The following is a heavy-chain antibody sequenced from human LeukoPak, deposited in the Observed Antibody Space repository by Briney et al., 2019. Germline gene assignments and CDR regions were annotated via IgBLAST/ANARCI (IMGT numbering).Heavy chain of an antibody. CDR1: GFSLSTSGMR. Sequence: SGPTLVNPTQTLTLTCTFSGFSLSTSGMRVSWIRQPPGKALEWLARIDWDDDKFYSTSLKTRLTFSKDTSKNQVVLTMTNMDPVDTATYYCARSPSPGGRAREYSSSTYMDVWGKGTTVTVSS. V-gene: IGHV2-70*04. D-gene: IGHD6-6*01. J-gene: IGHJ6*03. CDR3: ARSPSPGGRAREYSSSTYMDV. CDR2: IDWDDDK.